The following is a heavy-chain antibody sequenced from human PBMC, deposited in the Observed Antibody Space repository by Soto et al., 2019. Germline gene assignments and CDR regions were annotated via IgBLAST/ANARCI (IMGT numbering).Heavy chain of an antibody. CDR1: GFTFSSYS. CDR2: ISSSSSTI. J-gene: IGHJ6*03. CDR3: ARPYDGDTVTYYYMDV. D-gene: IGHD4-17*01. V-gene: IGHV3-48*01. Sequence: GGSPRLSCAASGFTFSSYSMNWVRQAPGKGLEWVSYISSSSSTIYYADSVKGRFTISRDNAKNSLYLQMNSLRAEDTAVYYCARPYDGDTVTYYYMDVWGKGTTVTVSS.